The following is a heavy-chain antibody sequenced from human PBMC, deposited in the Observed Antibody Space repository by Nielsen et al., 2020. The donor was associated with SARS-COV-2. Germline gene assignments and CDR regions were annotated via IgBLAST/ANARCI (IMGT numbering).Heavy chain of an antibody. CDR1: GYTFTSYA. V-gene: IGHV1-3*01. Sequence: ASVKVSCKASGYTFTSYAMHWVRQAPGQRLEWMGWINAGNGNTKYSQKFQGRVTITRDTSASTAYMELSSLRSEDTAVYYCAREERLDYYYYGMDVWGQGTTVTVSS. CDR3: AREERLDYYYYGMDV. CDR2: INAGNGNT. D-gene: IGHD1-26*01. J-gene: IGHJ6*02.